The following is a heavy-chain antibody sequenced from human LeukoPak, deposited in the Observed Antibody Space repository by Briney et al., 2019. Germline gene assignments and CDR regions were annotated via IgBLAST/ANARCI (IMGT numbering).Heavy chain of an antibody. CDR3: ASGGLVDY. J-gene: IGHJ4*02. D-gene: IGHD3-16*01. CDR1: GYSFTNYW. Sequence: GESLKISCKGSGYSFTNYWIAWVRQISGKGLGWVANINEDGSEKHYVDSVEGRFTISRDNAETSLYLQMNCLRVEDTAVYYCASGGLVDYWGQGTLVTVS. V-gene: IGHV3-7*01. CDR2: INEDGSEK.